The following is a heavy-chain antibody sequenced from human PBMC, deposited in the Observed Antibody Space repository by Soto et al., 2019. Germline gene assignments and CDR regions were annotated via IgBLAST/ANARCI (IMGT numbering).Heavy chain of an antibody. J-gene: IGHJ6*02. D-gene: IGHD3-3*01. V-gene: IGHV3-33*01. CDR2: IWYDGSNK. CDR1: GFTFSSYG. CDR3: ARDSSITIFGVVPNYYYGMDV. Sequence: GGSLRLSCAAAGFTFSSYGMHWVRQAPGKGLEWVAVIWYDGSNKYYADSVKGRFTISRDNSKNTLYLQMNSLRAEDTAVYYCARDSSITIFGVVPNYYYGMDVWGQGTTVTAP.